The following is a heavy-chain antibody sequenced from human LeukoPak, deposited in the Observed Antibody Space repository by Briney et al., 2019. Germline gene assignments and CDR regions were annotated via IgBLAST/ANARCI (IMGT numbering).Heavy chain of an antibody. V-gene: IGHV4-34*01. CDR1: GGSFSGYY. D-gene: IGHD4-23*01. CDR2: INHSGST. Sequence: SETLSLTCAVYGGSFSGYYWNWIRQSPGKGLEWIGEINHSGSTNYNPSLKSRVTISVDTSKNQFSLKVNSVTAADTAVYYCVTRPTPPYYYYYMDVWGKGTTVTVSS. CDR3: VTRPTPPYYYYYMDV. J-gene: IGHJ6*03.